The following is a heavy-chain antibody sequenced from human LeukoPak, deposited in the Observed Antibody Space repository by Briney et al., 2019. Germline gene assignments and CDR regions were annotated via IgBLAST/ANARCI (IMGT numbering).Heavy chain of an antibody. D-gene: IGHD5-12*01. Sequence: SAPTLANTTQTLTLTCTCSGFSLSSSGIWVSWIRQPPGKARECLARIDWDDDKHYTTSLKTRLTISKDTSKNQVVLTMTSMDPVETATYYCARNRGYSGYGMDVWGQGTTVTVSS. CDR3: ARNRGYSGYGMDV. CDR1: GFSLSSSGIW. J-gene: IGHJ6*02. CDR2: IDWDDDK. V-gene: IGHV2-70*11.